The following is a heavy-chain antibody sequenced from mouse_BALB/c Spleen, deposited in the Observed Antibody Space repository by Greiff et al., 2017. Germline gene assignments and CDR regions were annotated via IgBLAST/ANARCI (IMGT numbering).Heavy chain of an antibody. Sequence: EVKLVESGGGLVQPGGSLKLSCAASGFTFSSYTMSWVRQTPEKRLEWVAYISNGGGSTYYPDTVKGRFTISRDNAKNTLYLQMSSLKSEDTAMYYCARHGDGYYVWFADWGQGTLVTVSA. CDR1: GFTFSSYT. V-gene: IGHV5-12-2*01. J-gene: IGHJ3*01. D-gene: IGHD2-3*01. CDR3: ARHGDGYYVWFAD. CDR2: ISNGGGST.